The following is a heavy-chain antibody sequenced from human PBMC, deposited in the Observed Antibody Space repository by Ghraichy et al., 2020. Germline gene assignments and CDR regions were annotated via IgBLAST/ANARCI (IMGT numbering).Heavy chain of an antibody. CDR1: GFTFSSYG. V-gene: IGHV3-30*18. CDR3: AKDTYHSIFGVVLGAYGMDV. CDR2: ISYDGSNK. D-gene: IGHD3-3*01. J-gene: IGHJ6*02. Sequence: GGSLRLSCAASGFTFSSYGMHWVRQAPGKGLEWVAVISYDGSNKYYADSVKGRFTISRDNSKNTLYLQMNSLRAEDTAVYYCAKDTYHSIFGVVLGAYGMDVWGQGTTVTVSS.